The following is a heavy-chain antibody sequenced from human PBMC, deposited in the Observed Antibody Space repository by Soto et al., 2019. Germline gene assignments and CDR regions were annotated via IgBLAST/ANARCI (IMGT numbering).Heavy chain of an antibody. V-gene: IGHV3-23*01. CDR1: GFTFSSYA. CDR2: ISGSGGST. J-gene: IGHJ3*02. Sequence: GGSLRLSCAASGFTFSSYAMSWVRQAPGKGLEWVSAISGSGGSTYYADSVKGRFTISRDNSKNTLYLQMNSLRAEDTAVYYCAKEMVDSGSYVAAFDIWGQGTMVTVSS. D-gene: IGHD1-26*01. CDR3: AKEMVDSGSYVAAFDI.